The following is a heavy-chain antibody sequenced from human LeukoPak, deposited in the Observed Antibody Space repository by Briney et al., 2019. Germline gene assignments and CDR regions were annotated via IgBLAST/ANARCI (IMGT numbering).Heavy chain of an antibody. J-gene: IGHJ4*02. CDR2: ISAYNGNT. V-gene: IGHV1-18*01. Sequence: ASVKVSCKASGYTFTSYGISWVRQAPGQGLEWMGWISAYNGNTNYAQKLQGRVTMTTDRSTSTAYMELRSLRSDDTAVYYCARTSYYDSSGYISYWGQGALVTVSS. CDR3: ARTSYYDSSGYISY. D-gene: IGHD3-22*01. CDR1: GYTFTSYG.